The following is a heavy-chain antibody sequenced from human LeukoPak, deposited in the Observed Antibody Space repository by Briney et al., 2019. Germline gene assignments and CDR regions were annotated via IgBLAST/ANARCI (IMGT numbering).Heavy chain of an antibody. V-gene: IGHV3-33*01. J-gene: IGHJ4*02. CDR3: ARQGSRALED. CDR2: IWYDGSNK. D-gene: IGHD6-13*01. CDR1: GFTFSSYC. Sequence: PGRSLRLSCAASGFTFSSYCMHWVRQAPGKGLEWVAFIWYDGSNKYYADSVKGRFIISRDNSKNTLYVQMNSLRAEDTAVYYCARQGSRALEDWGQGTLVTVSS.